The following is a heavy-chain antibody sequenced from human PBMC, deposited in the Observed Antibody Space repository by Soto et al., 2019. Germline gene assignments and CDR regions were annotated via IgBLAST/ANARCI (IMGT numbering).Heavy chain of an antibody. D-gene: IGHD6-13*01. Sequence: GGSLRLSCAASGFTFSSYSMNWVRQAPGKGLEWVSSISSSSSYIYYADSVKGRFTISRDNAKNSLYLQMNSLRAEDTAVYYCARDSGYIAAAGPFDYWGQGTLVTVSS. CDR2: ISSSSSYI. CDR3: ARDSGYIAAAGPFDY. CDR1: GFTFSSYS. J-gene: IGHJ4*02. V-gene: IGHV3-21*01.